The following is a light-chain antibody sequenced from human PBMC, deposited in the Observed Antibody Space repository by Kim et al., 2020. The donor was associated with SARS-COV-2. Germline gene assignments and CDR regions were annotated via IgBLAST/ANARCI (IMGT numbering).Light chain of an antibody. CDR3: SSYTTRTTEV. Sequence: GQSITISCTGTSSDVGAYDFVSCYQQHPGKVPKLMIYDVSNRPSGVSYRFSGSKSGNTASLTISGLQAEDEADYYCSSYTTRTTEVFGGGTKLTVL. J-gene: IGLJ2*01. CDR1: SSDVGAYDF. CDR2: DVS. V-gene: IGLV2-14*03.